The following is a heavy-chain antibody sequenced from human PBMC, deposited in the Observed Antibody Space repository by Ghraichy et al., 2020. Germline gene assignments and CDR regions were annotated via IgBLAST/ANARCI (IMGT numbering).Heavy chain of an antibody. CDR1: GGSISSYY. J-gene: IGHJ4*02. CDR3: ARGQYYYDSSGID. Sequence: GSLRLSCTVSGGSISSYYWSWIRQPPGKGLEWIGYIYYSGSTNYNPSLKSRVTISVDTSKNQFSLKLSSVTAADTAVYYCARGQYYYDSSGIDWGQGTLVTVSS. CDR2: IYYSGST. V-gene: IGHV4-59*01. D-gene: IGHD3-22*01.